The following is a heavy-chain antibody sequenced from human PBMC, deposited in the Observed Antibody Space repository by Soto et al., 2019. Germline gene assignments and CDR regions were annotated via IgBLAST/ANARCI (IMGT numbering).Heavy chain of an antibody. CDR3: ARDPGGHYCTSTSCLYFFDH. V-gene: IGHV3-23*01. D-gene: IGHD2-2*01. CDR2: ISDSGST. Sequence: EVQLLESGGALVQPGGSLRLSCAASGFTFSNHAMNWVRQAPGKGLEWVSTISDSGSTYYADSVKGRFTISRDNSKNTLYLKMNSLRAEDPAVYYCARDPGGHYCTSTSCLYFFDHWGQGSLVIVSS. J-gene: IGHJ4*02. CDR1: GFTFSNHA.